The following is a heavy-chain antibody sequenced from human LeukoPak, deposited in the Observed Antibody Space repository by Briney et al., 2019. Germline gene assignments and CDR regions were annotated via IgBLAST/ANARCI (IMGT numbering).Heavy chain of an antibody. CDR1: GLTFRSYA. Sequence: GGSLRLSCAASGLTFRSYAMNWVRQAPGKGLEWVSAISGSGGSTYYADSVKGRFTISRDNAKNSLYLQMNNLRAEDTAVYYCAGGEYSSSSAYYYYMDVWGKGTTVTVSS. CDR2: ISGSGGST. V-gene: IGHV3-23*01. D-gene: IGHD6-6*01. CDR3: AGGEYSSSSAYYYYMDV. J-gene: IGHJ6*03.